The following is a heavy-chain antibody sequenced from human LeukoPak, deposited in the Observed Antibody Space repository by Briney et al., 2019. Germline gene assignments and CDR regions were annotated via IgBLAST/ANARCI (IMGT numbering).Heavy chain of an antibody. Sequence: GGSLRLSCAASGFTFSSYAMSWVRLAPGKGLEWVSGISGSGVSTYYADSVKGRFTISRDNSKNTLNLQMNSLRAEDTAVYYCAKGWETYSSGWYRLDYWGQGTLVTVSS. CDR2: ISGSGVST. CDR1: GFTFSSYA. J-gene: IGHJ4*02. D-gene: IGHD6-19*01. CDR3: AKGWETYSSGWYRLDY. V-gene: IGHV3-23*01.